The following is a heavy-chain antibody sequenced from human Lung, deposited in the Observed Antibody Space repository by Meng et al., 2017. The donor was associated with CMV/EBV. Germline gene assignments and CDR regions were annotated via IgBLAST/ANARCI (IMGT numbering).Heavy chain of an antibody. J-gene: IGHJ5*02. CDR1: GYTFTSYD. CDR3: TRGRGSTHKGNWFDP. V-gene: IGHV1-8*01. Sequence: SVXVSXXASGYTFTSYDINWVRQATGQGLEWMGWMNPNSGNTAYAPKFQGRLTMTRNTSINTAYMDLSSLRSEDTAIYYCTRGRGSTHKGNWFDPWGQGNXVT. D-gene: IGHD3-10*01. CDR2: MNPNSGNT.